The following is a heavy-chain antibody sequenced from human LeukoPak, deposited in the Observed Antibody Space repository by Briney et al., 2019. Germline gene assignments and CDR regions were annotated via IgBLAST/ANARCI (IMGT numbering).Heavy chain of an antibody. V-gene: IGHV3-21*01. Sequence: PGGSLRLSWAASGFTFSSYSMNWVRQAPGKGLEWVSSISSSSSYIYYADSLKGRFTISRDNAKNSLYLQMNSLRAEDTAVYYCAKSPYVYYYDSSGHAPDFDYWGQGTLVTVSS. CDR1: GFTFSSYS. CDR2: ISSSSSYI. D-gene: IGHD3-22*01. CDR3: AKSPYVYYYDSSGHAPDFDY. J-gene: IGHJ4*02.